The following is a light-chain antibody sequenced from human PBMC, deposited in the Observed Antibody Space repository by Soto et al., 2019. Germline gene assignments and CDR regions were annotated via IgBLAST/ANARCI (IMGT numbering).Light chain of an antibody. J-gene: IGKJ4*01. CDR2: GAS. CDR3: HQYSTSPLT. CDR1: QSVNNNY. V-gene: IGKV3-20*01. Sequence: IVLTQSPGTLSLSPGEGATLSCRASQSVNNNYLAWYQQKPGQAPRLHIYGASKRATGIPDRFSGSGSGTDFTLTISRLEPEDFAVYYCHQYSTSPLTFGGGTKVDI.